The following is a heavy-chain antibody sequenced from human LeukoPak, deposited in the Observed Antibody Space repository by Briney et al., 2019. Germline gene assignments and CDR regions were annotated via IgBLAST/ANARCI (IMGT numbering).Heavy chain of an antibody. Sequence: PGGSLRLSCAASGFTFSSYAMSWVRQAPGNGLEWVSTISGSGGSTYYADSAKGRFTISRDNSKNTLYLQMNSLRAEDTAVYYCAKQSALYSGSYYADYWGQGTLVTVSS. CDR1: GFTFSSYA. CDR2: ISGSGGST. D-gene: IGHD1-26*01. CDR3: AKQSALYSGSYYADY. V-gene: IGHV3-23*01. J-gene: IGHJ4*02.